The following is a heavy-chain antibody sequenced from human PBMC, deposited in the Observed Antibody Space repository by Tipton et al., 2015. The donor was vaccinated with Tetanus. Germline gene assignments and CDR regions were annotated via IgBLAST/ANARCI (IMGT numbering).Heavy chain of an antibody. CDR2: LYYSGTT. CDR1: GGSISTTSDY. CDR3: ARHSLKLGMWAFDI. D-gene: IGHD7-27*01. V-gene: IGHV4-39*01. Sequence: TLSLTCTVSGGSISTTSDYWGWIRQPPGKGLEWIGSLYYSGTTYYNPSLKSRVTIPVATSKTHFSLRLSSVTAADTAVYYCARHSLKLGMWAFDIWGRGTLVTVSS. J-gene: IGHJ3*02.